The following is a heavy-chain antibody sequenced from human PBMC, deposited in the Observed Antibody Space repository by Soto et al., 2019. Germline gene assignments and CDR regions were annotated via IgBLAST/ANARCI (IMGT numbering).Heavy chain of an antibody. J-gene: IGHJ6*02. CDR1: GGTFSSYA. Sequence: GASVKVSCKASGGTFSSYAISWVRQAPGQGLEWMGGIIPIFGTANYAQKFQGRVTITADESTSTAYMELSSLRSEDTAVYYCARVSTGSYDTYYYYGMDVWGQGTTVPVSS. CDR2: IIPIFGTA. D-gene: IGHD1-26*01. CDR3: ARVSTGSYDTYYYYGMDV. V-gene: IGHV1-69*13.